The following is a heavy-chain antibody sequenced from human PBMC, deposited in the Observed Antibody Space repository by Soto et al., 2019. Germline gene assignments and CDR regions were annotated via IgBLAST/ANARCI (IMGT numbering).Heavy chain of an antibody. J-gene: IGHJ4*02. CDR2: IYYSGST. CDR3: ARVRSSGYYGLLDY. Sequence: TSETLSLTCAVSGGSVSNSSFYWSWIRQPPGERLEWIGNIYYSGSTNYNPSLKSRVTISVHTSKNQFSLKLTSVTAADTAVYYCARVRSSGYYGLLDYWGQGTLVPVSS. V-gene: IGHV4-61*01. D-gene: IGHD3-22*01. CDR1: GGSVSNSSFY.